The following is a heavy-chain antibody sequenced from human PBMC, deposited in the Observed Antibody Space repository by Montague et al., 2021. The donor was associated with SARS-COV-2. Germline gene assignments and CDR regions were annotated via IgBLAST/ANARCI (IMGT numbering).Heavy chain of an antibody. V-gene: IGHV4-59*01. CDR3: ARVKRGYSCGLGVSARFDY. Sequence: SETLSLTCTVSGGSISSNYWSWIRQPPGKGLEWIGYIYYSGSTNYNPSLKNRVTISVDTSKNQFSLKLSSVTAADTAVYYCARVKRGYSCGLGVSARFDYWGQGTLVTVSS. D-gene: IGHD3-10*01. J-gene: IGHJ4*03. CDR1: GGSISSNY. CDR2: IYYSGST.